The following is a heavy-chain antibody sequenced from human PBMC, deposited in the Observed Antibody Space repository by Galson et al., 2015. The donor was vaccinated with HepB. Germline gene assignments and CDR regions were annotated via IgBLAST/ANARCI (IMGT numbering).Heavy chain of an antibody. Sequence: ETLSLTCTVYGGSLSGCYWSWIRQPPGKGLEWIGEINHSGSTNYSPSLKSRVTISVDTSKNRFSLKLSSVTAADTAVYYCARAVYYDFWNGFGPWGQGTLVTVSS. J-gene: IGHJ5*02. V-gene: IGHV4-34*01. D-gene: IGHD3-3*01. CDR1: GGSLSGCY. CDR2: INHSGST. CDR3: ARAVYYDFWNGFGP.